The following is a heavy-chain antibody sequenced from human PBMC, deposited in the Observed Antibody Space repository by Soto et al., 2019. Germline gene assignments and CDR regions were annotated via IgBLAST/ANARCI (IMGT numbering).Heavy chain of an antibody. J-gene: IGHJ6*02. CDR2: IIPIFGTA. V-gene: IGHV1-69*13. CDR1: GGTFSSYA. Sequence: SGKVSCKASGGTFSSYAIIWVRQAPGQGLEWMGGIIPIFGTANYAQKFQGKVTITADESTSTAYMELSSLRSEDTAVYYCARGVSWLQGLPYGMDVWGQGTTVTVSS. CDR3: ARGVSWLQGLPYGMDV. D-gene: IGHD5-12*01.